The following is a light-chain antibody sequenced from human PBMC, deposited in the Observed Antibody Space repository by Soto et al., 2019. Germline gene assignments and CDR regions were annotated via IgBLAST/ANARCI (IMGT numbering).Light chain of an antibody. CDR2: GNT. V-gene: IGLV1-40*01. Sequence: QSPLTQPPSVSGALGHRVTISCTGSSSNIGANSDVHWYQQLTGAAPKLLIYGNTNRPSGVSDRFSASKSGTSASLAITGLQAEDEADHYCQSYDNSLSGFYVFGTGTKV. CDR1: SSNIGANSD. J-gene: IGLJ1*01. CDR3: QSYDNSLSGFYV.